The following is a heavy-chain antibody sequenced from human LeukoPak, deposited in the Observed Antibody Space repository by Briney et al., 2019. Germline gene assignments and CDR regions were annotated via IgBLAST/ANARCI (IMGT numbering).Heavy chain of an antibody. Sequence: GGSLRLSCAASGFTFSSCWMHWVRQAPGKGLVWVSRIKNDGSRTSYADSVKGRFTISRDNAKNTLYLQMNSLRAEDTAVYYCARPIVGATHGAFDIWGQGTMVTVSS. V-gene: IGHV3-74*01. CDR1: GFTFSSCW. CDR3: ARPIVGATHGAFDI. D-gene: IGHD1-26*01. CDR2: IKNDGSRT. J-gene: IGHJ3*02.